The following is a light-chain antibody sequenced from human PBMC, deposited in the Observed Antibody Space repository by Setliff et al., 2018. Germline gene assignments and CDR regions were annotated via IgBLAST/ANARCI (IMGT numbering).Light chain of an antibody. V-gene: IGLV2-11*01. CDR1: SSDVGGYNY. CDR3: CSYAGSYTYV. CDR2: DVA. J-gene: IGLJ1*01. Sequence: QSVLAQPASVSGSPGQSITISCTGTSSDVGGYNYVSWYQQHPGKAPKLMIYDVAKRPSGVPHRFSGSKSGNTASLTISGLQAEDEADYYCCSYAGSYTYVFGTGTKVTVL.